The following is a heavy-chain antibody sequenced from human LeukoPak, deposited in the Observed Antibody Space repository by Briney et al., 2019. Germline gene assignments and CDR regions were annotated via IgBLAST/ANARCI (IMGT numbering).Heavy chain of an antibody. CDR2: IYYSGST. Sequence: KPSETLSLTCTVSGGSVSSGSYYWSWIRQPPGKGLEWIGYIYYSGSTNYNPSLKSRVTISVDTSKNQFSLKLSSVTAADTAVYYCARYGSGGWYNKYYFDYWGQGTLVTVSS. D-gene: IGHD6-19*01. CDR1: GGSVSSGSYY. V-gene: IGHV4-61*01. J-gene: IGHJ4*02. CDR3: ARYGSGGWYNKYYFDY.